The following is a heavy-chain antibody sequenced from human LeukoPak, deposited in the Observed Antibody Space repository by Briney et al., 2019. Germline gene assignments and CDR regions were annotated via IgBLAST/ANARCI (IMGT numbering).Heavy chain of an antibody. D-gene: IGHD4-17*01. CDR3: ARDHPSTVTNDY. V-gene: IGHV3-53*01. J-gene: IGHJ4*02. Sequence: GGSLRLSCAASGFTVSSNYMSWVRQAPGKGLEWVSVIYSGGSTYYADSVKGRFTISRDNSKNTLYLQMNSLRAEDTAVYYCARDHPSTVTNDYWGQGTLVTVSS. CDR1: GFTVSSNY. CDR2: IYSGGST.